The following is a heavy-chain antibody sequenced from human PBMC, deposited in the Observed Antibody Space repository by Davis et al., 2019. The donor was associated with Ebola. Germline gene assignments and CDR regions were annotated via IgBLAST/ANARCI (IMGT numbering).Heavy chain of an antibody. CDR1: GFTFSNYD. D-gene: IGHD2-15*01. V-gene: IGHV3-23*01. CDR3: ARYCHYTDCSYFDC. J-gene: IGHJ4*02. CDR2: ISASEGHT. Sequence: GESLKISCAASGFTFSNYDMSWVRHVPGKGLEWVSTISASEGHTHYSDSVRGRFTISRDNSKNPLYLQMNSLRAEDTATYYCARYCHYTDCSYFDCWGQGTMVAVSS.